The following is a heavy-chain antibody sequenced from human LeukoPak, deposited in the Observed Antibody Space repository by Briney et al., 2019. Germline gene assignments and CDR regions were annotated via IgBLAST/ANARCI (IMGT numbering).Heavy chain of an antibody. CDR1: GGSFSGYY. CDR2: INHSGST. Sequence: SETLSLTCAVYGGSFSGYYWSWIRQAPGKGLEWIGEINHSGSTNYNPSLKSRVTISVDTSKNQFSLKLSSVTAADTAVYYCARMGGWDYVWGNYRGDAFDIWGQGTMVTVSS. V-gene: IGHV4-34*01. D-gene: IGHD3-16*02. J-gene: IGHJ3*02. CDR3: ARMGGWDYVWGNYRGDAFDI.